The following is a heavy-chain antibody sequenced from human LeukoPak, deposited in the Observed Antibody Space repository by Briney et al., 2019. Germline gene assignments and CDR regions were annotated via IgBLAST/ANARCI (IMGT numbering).Heavy chain of an antibody. Sequence: GGSLRLSCAASRFTFSSYAMHWVRQAPGKGLEWVAVISYDGSNKYYADSVKGRFTISRDNSKNTLYLQMNSLRAENTAVYFCARETNTYYDFLIGYSIDYCGQGTLVTVSS. CDR2: ISYDGSNK. D-gene: IGHD3-3*01. CDR1: RFTFSSYA. CDR3: ARETNTYYDFLIGYSIDY. J-gene: IGHJ4*02. V-gene: IGHV3-30-3*01.